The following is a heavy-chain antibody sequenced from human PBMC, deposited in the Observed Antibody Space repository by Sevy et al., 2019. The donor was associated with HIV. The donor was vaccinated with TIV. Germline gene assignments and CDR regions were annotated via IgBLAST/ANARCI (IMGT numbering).Heavy chain of an antibody. CDR2: INHSGST. V-gene: IGHV4-34*01. J-gene: IGHJ3*02. CDR1: GGSFSGYY. D-gene: IGHD2-2*01. CDR3: ARHCGSTSCSHAFDI. Sequence: SETLSLTCAVYGGSFSGYYWSWIRQPPGKGLEWIGEINHSGSTNYNPSLKSLVTISVDTSKNQFSLKLSSVTAADTAVYYCARHCGSTSCSHAFDIWGQGTMVTVSS.